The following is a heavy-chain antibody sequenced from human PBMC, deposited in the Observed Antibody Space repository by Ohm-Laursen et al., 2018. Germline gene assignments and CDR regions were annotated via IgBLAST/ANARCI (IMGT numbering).Heavy chain of an antibody. CDR3: ATFMTSRWVVFDV. V-gene: IGHV4-4*07. D-gene: IGHD4-23*01. CDR2: ISSSGSS. Sequence: TLSLTCPVSGGSMNNYFWTWIRQPAGKGLEWIGRISSSGSSNYNPSLKSRVTMSVDTSKNQFSLNLRSVTAADTAVYYCATFMTSRWVVFDVWGQGTMVTVSS. CDR1: GGSMNNYF. J-gene: IGHJ3*01.